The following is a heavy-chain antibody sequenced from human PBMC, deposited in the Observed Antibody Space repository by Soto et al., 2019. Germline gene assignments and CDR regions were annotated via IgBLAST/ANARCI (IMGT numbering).Heavy chain of an antibody. J-gene: IGHJ4*02. CDR3: ARGPVLPAPRKQKPYYFDS. CDR1: GYTFTSYD. CDR2: MNPNSGNT. V-gene: IGHV1-8*01. D-gene: IGHD2-2*01. Sequence: ASVKVSCKASGYTFTSYDINWVRQATGQGLEWMGWMNPNSGNTGYAQKFQGRVTMTRNTSISTAYMELSSLRSEDTAVYYCARGPVLPAPRKQKPYYFDSWGQGTLVTVSS.